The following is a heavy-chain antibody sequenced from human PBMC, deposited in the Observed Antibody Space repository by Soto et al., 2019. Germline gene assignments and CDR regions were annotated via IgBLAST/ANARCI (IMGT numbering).Heavy chain of an antibody. D-gene: IGHD2-2*01. Sequence: QVQLVQSGAEVKKPGASVKVSCKASGYTFTGYYMHWVRQAPGQGLEWMGWINPNSGGTNYAQKFQGWVTMTRDTSISTAYMELSRLRSDDTAVHYCARDLGYCSSTSCYFAPGGYYYGMDVWGQGTTVTVSS. CDR3: ARDLGYCSSTSCYFAPGGYYYGMDV. CDR2: INPNSGGT. J-gene: IGHJ6*02. V-gene: IGHV1-2*04. CDR1: GYTFTGYY.